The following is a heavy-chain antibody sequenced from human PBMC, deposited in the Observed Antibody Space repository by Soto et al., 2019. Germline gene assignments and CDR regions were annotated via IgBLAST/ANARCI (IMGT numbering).Heavy chain of an antibody. Sequence: EVQLVESGGGLVKTGGSLRLSCEASGFTFSSYSMNWVRQAPGKGLEWVSSISSSSSYIYYADSVKARFTISRDNAKNSPYLQMNSLRAEDTAVYYCARASYYYDGSCSHRYWGKETMVTVSS. J-gene: IGHJ4*02. V-gene: IGHV3-21*01. CDR3: ARASYYYDGSCSHRY. CDR2: ISSSSSYI. CDR1: GFTFSSYS. D-gene: IGHD3-22*01.